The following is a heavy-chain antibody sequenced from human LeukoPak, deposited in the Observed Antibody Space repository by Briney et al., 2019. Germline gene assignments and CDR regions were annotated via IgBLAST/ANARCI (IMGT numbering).Heavy chain of an antibody. V-gene: IGHV4-38-2*02. Sequence: SETLSLTCTVSGYSISSGYYWGWIRQPPGEGLEWIGYIYYRGSTNYNPSLKSRVTISLDTSKNQFSLKLSSVTAADTAVYYCARGRPGPEYYFDYWGQATLVTVSS. J-gene: IGHJ4*02. D-gene: IGHD2/OR15-2a*01. CDR3: ARGRPGPEYYFDY. CDR2: IYYRGST. CDR1: GYSISSGYY.